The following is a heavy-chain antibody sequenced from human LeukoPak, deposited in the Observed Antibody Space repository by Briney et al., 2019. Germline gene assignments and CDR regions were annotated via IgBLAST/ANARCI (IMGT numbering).Heavy chain of an antibody. CDR3: ARDHHPFGSDAFDI. CDR1: GFTFSSYG. J-gene: IGHJ3*02. Sequence: PGGSLRLSCAASGFTFSSYGMHWVRQAPGKGLEWVSSISSSSSYIYYADSVKGRFTTSRDNAKNSLYLQMNSLRAEDTAVYYCARDHHPFGSDAFDIWGQGTMVTVSS. CDR2: ISSSSSYI. D-gene: IGHD3-10*01. V-gene: IGHV3-21*01.